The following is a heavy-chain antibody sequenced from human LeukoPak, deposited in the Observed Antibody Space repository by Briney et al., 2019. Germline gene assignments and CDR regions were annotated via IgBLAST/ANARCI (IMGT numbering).Heavy chain of an antibody. J-gene: IGHJ4*02. CDR1: GFTFSSYS. D-gene: IGHD6-19*01. Sequence: GGSLRLSCAASGFTFSSYSMNWVRQAPGKGLEWVSSISSSSSYIYYADSVKGRFTISRDNAKNSLYLQMNSLRAEDTAVYYCARDARLAVTEYPYWGQGTLVTVSS. CDR2: ISSSSSYI. V-gene: IGHV3-21*01. CDR3: ARDARLAVTEYPY.